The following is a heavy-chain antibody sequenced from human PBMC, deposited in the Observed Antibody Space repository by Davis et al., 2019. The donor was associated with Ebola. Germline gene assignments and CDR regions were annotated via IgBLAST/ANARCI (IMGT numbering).Heavy chain of an antibody. V-gene: IGHV3-21*01. Sequence: GESLKISCAASGFTFSDYYMNWIRQAPGKGLEWVSSISSSSSYIYYADSVKGRFTISRDKAKNSLYLQMNSLRAEDTAVYYCARDLVGYSSSSANFQHWGQGTLVTVSS. CDR3: ARDLVGYSSSSANFQH. D-gene: IGHD6-6*01. CDR1: GFTFSDYY. CDR2: ISSSSSYI. J-gene: IGHJ1*01.